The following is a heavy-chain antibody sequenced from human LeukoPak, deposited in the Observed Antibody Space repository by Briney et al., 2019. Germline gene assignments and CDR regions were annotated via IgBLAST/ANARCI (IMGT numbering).Heavy chain of an antibody. D-gene: IGHD1-26*01. Sequence: SVKVSCKASGGTFSSYAISWVRQAPGQGLEWMGRIIPILGIANYAQKFQGRVTITADKSTSTAYMELSSLRSEDTAVYYCASPSVSSGSYSSDHFDYWGQGTLVTVSS. CDR1: GGTFSSYA. CDR3: ASPSVSSGSYSSDHFDY. CDR2: IIPILGIA. J-gene: IGHJ4*02. V-gene: IGHV1-69*04.